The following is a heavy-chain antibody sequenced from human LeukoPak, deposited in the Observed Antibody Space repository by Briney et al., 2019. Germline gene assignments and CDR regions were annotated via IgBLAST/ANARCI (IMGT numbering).Heavy chain of an antibody. D-gene: IGHD2-2*01. CDR2: IHISGST. Sequence: SQTLSLTCTVSGGSISSDRYYWSWIRQPAGKELEWIGRIHISGSTNYNPSLKSRVTISVDTSKNQFSLKLSSVIAADTAVYYCARALSSFWFDPWGQGTLVTVSS. CDR3: ARALSSFWFDP. J-gene: IGHJ5*02. V-gene: IGHV4-61*02. CDR1: GGSISSDRYY.